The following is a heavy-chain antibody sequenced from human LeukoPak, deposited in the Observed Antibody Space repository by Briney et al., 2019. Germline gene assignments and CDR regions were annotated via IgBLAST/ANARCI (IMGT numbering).Heavy chain of an antibody. Sequence: SETLSLTCTVSGGSTSSSYWSWIRQPPGKGLEWIGYIHYSGSTYYNPSLKSRVTISVDTSKNQFSLKLSSVTAADTAVYYCAREIRGSDCNFDDWGQGTLVTVSS. D-gene: IGHD5-12*01. CDR2: IHYSGST. J-gene: IGHJ4*02. V-gene: IGHV4-4*08. CDR3: AREIRGSDCNFDD. CDR1: GGSTSSSY.